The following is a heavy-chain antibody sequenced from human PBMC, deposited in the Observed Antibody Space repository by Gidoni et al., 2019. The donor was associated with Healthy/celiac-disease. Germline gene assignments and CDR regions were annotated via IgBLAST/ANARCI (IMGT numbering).Heavy chain of an antibody. J-gene: IGHJ4*02. CDR1: GGPTSSGGYY. V-gene: IGHV4-31*03. Sequence: QVQLQESGPGLVKPSQTLSLTCTVSGGPTSSGGYYCSWIRQHPGKGLEWIGYIYSSGSTYYNPSLKSRVTISVDTSKNQFSLKLSSGTAADTAVYYCARGNQRYYDILTGYPPGDFDYWGQGTLVTVSS. CDR2: IYSSGST. D-gene: IGHD3-9*01. CDR3: ARGNQRYYDILTGYPPGDFDY.